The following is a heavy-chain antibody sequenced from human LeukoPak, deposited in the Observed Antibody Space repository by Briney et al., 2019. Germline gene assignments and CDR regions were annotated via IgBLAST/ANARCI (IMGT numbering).Heavy chain of an antibody. CDR1: GDSISNSTYY. Sequence: TSETLSLTCTVSGDSISNSTYYWGWIRQSPGKGLEWIGNFYYTGGTYYNPSLKSRVTISVDTSKNQFSLKLTSVTAADTSIYYCTRGVSTVVYWGQGTLVTVSS. J-gene: IGHJ4*02. CDR2: FYYTGGT. D-gene: IGHD2-21*01. CDR3: TRGVSTVVY. V-gene: IGHV4-39*01.